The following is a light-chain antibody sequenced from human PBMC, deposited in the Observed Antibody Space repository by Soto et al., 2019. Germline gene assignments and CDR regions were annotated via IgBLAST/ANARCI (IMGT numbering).Light chain of an antibody. CDR2: EVS. Sequence: QSALTQPASVSGSPGQSITISCTGISSDVGSYNLVSWYQQHPGKAPKLMIYEVSKRPSGVSNRFSGSKAGNTASLTISGLQPEDGADYYGCSLEGRGTPLIFGTGTTLTVL. J-gene: IGLJ1*01. V-gene: IGLV2-23*02. CDR3: CSLEGRGTPLI. CDR1: SSDVGSYNL.